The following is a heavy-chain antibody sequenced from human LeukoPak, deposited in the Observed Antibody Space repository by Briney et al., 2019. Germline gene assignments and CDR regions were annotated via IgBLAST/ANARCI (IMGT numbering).Heavy chain of an antibody. D-gene: IGHD5-18*01. J-gene: IGHJ4*02. CDR2: ISWNSGSI. V-gene: IGHV3-9*01. Sequence: GGSLRLSCAASGFTLNRYDMHWVRQAPGEGLEWVSGISWNSGSIGYADSVKGRFTISRDNAKNSLYLQMNSLRAEDTALYYCAKDNSYGQIDYWGQGTLVTVSS. CDR3: AKDNSYGQIDY. CDR1: GFTLNRYD.